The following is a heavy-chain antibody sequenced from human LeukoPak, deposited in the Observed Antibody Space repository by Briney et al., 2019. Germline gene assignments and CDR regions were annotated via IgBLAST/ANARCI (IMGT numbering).Heavy chain of an antibody. V-gene: IGHV3-23*01. Sequence: GGSLRLSCEASGFTFMSYAMSWLRQAPGKGLPWVSGISGSDSSTYYTDSAEGSTYYTDSAEGRFTIARDNSKNTVYLQINRLRAEDTAVYYCAKCMSATGVCLNFDSWGQGILVTVSS. CDR2: ISGSDSSTYYTDSAEGST. J-gene: IGHJ4*02. D-gene: IGHD2-8*01. CDR1: GFTFMSYA. CDR3: AKCMSATGVCLNFDS.